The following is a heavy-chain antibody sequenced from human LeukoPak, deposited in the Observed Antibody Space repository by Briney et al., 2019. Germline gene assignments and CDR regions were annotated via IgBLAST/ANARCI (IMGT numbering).Heavy chain of an antibody. J-gene: IGHJ5*02. CDR2: IIPILGIA. V-gene: IGHV1-69*04. Sequence: GASVKVSCKPSGDTFISYAISGVRQAPGQGLEWMGRIIPILGIANYAQKFQGRVTITADKSTSTAYMELSSLRSEDTAVYYCARSVRQQLENWFDPWGQGTLVTVSS. CDR3: ARSVRQQLENWFDP. CDR1: GDTFISYA. D-gene: IGHD6-13*01.